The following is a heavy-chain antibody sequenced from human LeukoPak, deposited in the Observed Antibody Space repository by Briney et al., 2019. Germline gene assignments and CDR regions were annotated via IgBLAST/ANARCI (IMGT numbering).Heavy chain of an antibody. D-gene: IGHD1-14*01. CDR2: IYGGGPT. Sequence: PGGSLRLSCAASGFTVSRNYMSWVRQAPGRGLECVSVIYGGGPTYYADSVEGRFTISRDTAKNTLYLQMNSLRGEDTAVYFCARDLGIAGTTHAFDIWGHGTMVTVSS. J-gene: IGHJ3*02. V-gene: IGHV3-53*01. CDR3: ARDLGIAGTTHAFDI. CDR1: GFTVSRNY.